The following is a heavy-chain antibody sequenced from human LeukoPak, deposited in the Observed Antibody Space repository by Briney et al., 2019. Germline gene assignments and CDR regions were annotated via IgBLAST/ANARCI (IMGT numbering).Heavy chain of an antibody. CDR2: INPNSGGT. J-gene: IGHJ4*02. CDR1: GYTFTGYY. D-gene: IGHD3-22*01. CDR3: ARDCCSSAYTWGY. Sequence: ASVKVSCKASGYTFTGYYMHWVRQAPGQGLEWMGWINPNSGGTNYAQHFQGRVTMTRDTSISTAYMELNSLTSDDTAVYYCARDCCSSAYTWGYWGQGTLVTVSP. V-gene: IGHV1-2*02.